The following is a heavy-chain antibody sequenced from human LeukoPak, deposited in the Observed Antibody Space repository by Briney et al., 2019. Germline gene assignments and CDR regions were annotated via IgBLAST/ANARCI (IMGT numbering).Heavy chain of an antibody. CDR2: IFSNGDT. V-gene: IGHV3-53*01. Sequence: GGSLRLSCTTSEFTVSRNYMLWVRQAPGKGLEWVSLIFSNGDTHYADSVKGRFTISRDTSKNTVSLQMNSLRVEDTAMYYCTRDQMNYWGQGTLVTVSS. J-gene: IGHJ4*02. D-gene: IGHD5-24*01. CDR3: TRDQMNY. CDR1: EFTVSRNY.